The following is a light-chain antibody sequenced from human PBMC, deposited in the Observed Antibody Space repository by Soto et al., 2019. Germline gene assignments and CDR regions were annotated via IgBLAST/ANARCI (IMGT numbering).Light chain of an antibody. CDR2: KES. V-gene: IGKV1-5*03. J-gene: IGKJ2*03. Sequence: DIQMTHSASTLSASVGGRVTITCRASQSISSWLDWYKQKPGTAHKILIYKESSLESGAPSRFSGSGSGTEFTLTISSLPPDDFATYYCQQYNSYPRFGEGTRLE. CDR3: QQYNSYPR. CDR1: QSISSW.